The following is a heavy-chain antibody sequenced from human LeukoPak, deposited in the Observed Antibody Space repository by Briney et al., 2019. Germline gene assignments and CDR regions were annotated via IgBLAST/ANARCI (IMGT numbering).Heavy chain of an antibody. D-gene: IGHD3-10*01. Sequence: GASVKVSCKASGDTFSSNAISWVRQAPGQGLEWMGGIIPVFGTANYAQKFQGRVTITADKSTSTAYMELSSLRSEDTAVYYCASFRFGELGWFDPWGQGTLVTVSS. J-gene: IGHJ5*02. CDR1: GDTFSSNA. V-gene: IGHV1-69*06. CDR2: IIPVFGTA. CDR3: ASFRFGELGWFDP.